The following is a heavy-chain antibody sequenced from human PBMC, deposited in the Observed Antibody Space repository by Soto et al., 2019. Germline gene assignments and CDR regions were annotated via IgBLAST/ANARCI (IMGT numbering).Heavy chain of an antibody. V-gene: IGHV1-69*01. Sequence: QVQLVQSGAEVKKPGSSVKVSCKASGGTFSTYAINWVRQAPGQGLEWMGGIIPIFGAANYAQKFQGRVTITADESTSTAYMELGSLRSEDTAVYYCARVTMVRGVHNWFYPWGQGTLVTVSS. D-gene: IGHD3-10*01. J-gene: IGHJ5*02. CDR1: GGTFSTYA. CDR2: IIPIFGAA. CDR3: ARVTMVRGVHNWFYP.